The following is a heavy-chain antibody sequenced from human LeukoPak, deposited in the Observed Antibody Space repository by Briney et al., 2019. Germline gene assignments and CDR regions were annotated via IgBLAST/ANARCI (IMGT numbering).Heavy chain of an antibody. CDR3: ARQPGLRSDAFDI. Sequence: TGGSLRLSCAASGFTFRSSWMHWVRQAPGKGLVWVSRINTDGSGTIYADSVKGRFTISRDNAKNSLYLQMNSLRAEDTAVYYCARQPGLRSDAFDIWGQGTMVTVSS. V-gene: IGHV3-74*01. CDR2: INTDGSGT. D-gene: IGHD4-17*01. CDR1: GFTFRSSW. J-gene: IGHJ3*02.